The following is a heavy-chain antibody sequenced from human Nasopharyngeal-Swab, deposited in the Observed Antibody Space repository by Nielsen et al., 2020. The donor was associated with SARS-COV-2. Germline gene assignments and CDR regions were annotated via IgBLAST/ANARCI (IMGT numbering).Heavy chain of an antibody. V-gene: IGHV1-8*01. J-gene: IGHJ4*02. CDR2: MNPNSGNT. Sequence: ASVKVSCKASGYTFPTYDINWVRQATGQGLEWMGWMNPNSGNTAYAQKFQGRVTMTRDSSISTAYMDLRSLTSEDTAVYYCARDLGYIRYCSGGSCYQDYWGQGTLVTVSS. D-gene: IGHD2-15*01. CDR1: GYTFPTYD. CDR3: ARDLGYIRYCSGGSCYQDY.